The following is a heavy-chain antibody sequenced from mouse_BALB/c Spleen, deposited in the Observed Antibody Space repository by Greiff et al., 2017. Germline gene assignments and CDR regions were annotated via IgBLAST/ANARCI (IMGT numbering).Heavy chain of an antibody. Sequence: EVQLQQSGAELVRSGASVKLSCTASGFNIKDYYMHWVKQRPEQGLEWIGWIDPENGDTEYAPKFQGKATMTADTSSNTAYLQLSSLTSEDTAVYYCNAPYRYDVGFAYWGQGTLVTVSA. CDR3: NAPYRYDVGFAY. J-gene: IGHJ3*01. CDR2: IDPENGDT. CDR1: GFNIKDYY. V-gene: IGHV14-4*02. D-gene: IGHD2-14*01.